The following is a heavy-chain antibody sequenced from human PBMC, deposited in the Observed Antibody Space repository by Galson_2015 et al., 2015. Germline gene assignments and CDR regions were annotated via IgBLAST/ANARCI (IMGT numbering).Heavy chain of an antibody. Sequence: SLRLSCAASGFTFSSYSMNWVRQAPGKGLEWVSSISSSSSYIYYADSVKGRFTISRDNAKNSLYLQMNSLRAEDTAVYYCARAGKEGNIVVVPAAMRGGSFDYWGQGTLVTVSS. V-gene: IGHV3-21*01. CDR3: ARAGKEGNIVVVPAAMRGGSFDY. CDR1: GFTFSSYS. D-gene: IGHD2-2*01. CDR2: ISSSSSYI. J-gene: IGHJ4*02.